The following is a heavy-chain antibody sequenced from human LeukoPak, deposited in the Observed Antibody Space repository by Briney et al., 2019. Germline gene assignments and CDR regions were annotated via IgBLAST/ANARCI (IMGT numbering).Heavy chain of an antibody. D-gene: IGHD2-2*01. CDR3: ARSPQDCSSTSYPGFTPCPTDHNWFDP. J-gene: IGHJ5*02. Sequence: GASVKVSCKASGGTFSSYAISWVRQAPGQGLEWMGGIIPIFGTANYAQKFQGRVTITADESTSTAYMELSSLRSEDTAVYYCARSPQDCSSTSYPGFTPCPTDHNWFDPWGQGTLVTVSS. CDR1: GGTFSSYA. V-gene: IGHV1-69*01. CDR2: IIPIFGTA.